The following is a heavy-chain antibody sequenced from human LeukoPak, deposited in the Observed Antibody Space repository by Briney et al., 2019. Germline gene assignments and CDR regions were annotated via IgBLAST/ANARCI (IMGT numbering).Heavy chain of an antibody. J-gene: IGHJ4*02. Sequence: ASVKVSCKTSGYTFTAYYMYWLRQAPGQGLECMGWIYPNSGATGYAQNFQGRVAMTRDTSVSTIYMELSRLRSDDTAVYYCARDGVSTTPDFDYWGQGTLVTVSS. CDR2: IYPNSGAT. CDR1: GYTFTAYY. V-gene: IGHV1-2*02. D-gene: IGHD2-8*01. CDR3: ARDGVSTTPDFDY.